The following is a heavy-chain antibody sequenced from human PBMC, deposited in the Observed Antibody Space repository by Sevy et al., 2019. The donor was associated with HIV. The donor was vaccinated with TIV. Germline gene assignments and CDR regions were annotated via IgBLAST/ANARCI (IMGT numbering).Heavy chain of an antibody. V-gene: IGHV3-7*01. D-gene: IGHD2-15*01. Sequence: GGSLRLSCAASGFTFSDDWMSWVRQAPGMGLEWVANIKQDGSQKYYVDSVKGRFTISRDNAKNSLYLQMNSLRAEDTAVYYCARGGWHSGYWGQRTLVTVSS. J-gene: IGHJ4*02. CDR1: GFTFSDDW. CDR2: IKQDGSQK. CDR3: ARGGWHSGY.